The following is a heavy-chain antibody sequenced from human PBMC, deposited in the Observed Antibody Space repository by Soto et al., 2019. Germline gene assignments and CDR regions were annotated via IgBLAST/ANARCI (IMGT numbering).Heavy chain of an antibody. D-gene: IGHD2-2*01. Sequence: EVQLVESGGGLAKPGGSLRLSCAASGFTFSNSGMNWVRQAPGKGLEWVSSISSSSSYMYYADSVKGRFTISRDNAKNSLYLQMNSLRAEDTAVYYCARDCSSTSCYGGHFDYWGQGTLVTVSS. J-gene: IGHJ4*02. CDR3: ARDCSSTSCYGGHFDY. CDR2: ISSSSSYM. CDR1: GFTFSNSG. V-gene: IGHV3-21*01.